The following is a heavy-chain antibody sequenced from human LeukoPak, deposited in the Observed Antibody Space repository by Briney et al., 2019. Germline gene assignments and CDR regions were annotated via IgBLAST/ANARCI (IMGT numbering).Heavy chain of an antibody. J-gene: IGHJ6*03. V-gene: IGHV4-39*01. CDR1: GGSISSSSYY. Sequence: SETLSLTCTVSGGSISSSSYYWGWIRQPPGKGLEWIGSIYYSGSTYYNPSLKSRVTISVDTSKNQFSLKLSSVTAADTAVYYCARHVLRFLEWYGYYMDVWGKGTTVTVSS. CDR2: IYYSGST. CDR3: ARHVLRFLEWYGYYMDV. D-gene: IGHD3-3*01.